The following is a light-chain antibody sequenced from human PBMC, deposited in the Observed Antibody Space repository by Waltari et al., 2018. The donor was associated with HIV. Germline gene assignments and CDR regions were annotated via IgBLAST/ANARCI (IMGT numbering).Light chain of an antibody. J-gene: IGLJ3*02. Sequence: QSVLTQPPSASGTPGQRVAIPCSGSSSNIGSNYVYWYQQLPGTAPKVLIYRSNHRPSGVPDRFSGSKSGTSASLAISALRSEDEADYYCATWDDSLSGPVFGGGTKLTVL. CDR1: SSNIGSNY. CDR3: ATWDDSLSGPV. V-gene: IGLV1-47*01. CDR2: RSN.